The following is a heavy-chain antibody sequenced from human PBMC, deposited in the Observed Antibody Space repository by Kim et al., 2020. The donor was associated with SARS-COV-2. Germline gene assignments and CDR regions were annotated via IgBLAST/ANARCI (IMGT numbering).Heavy chain of an antibody. Sequence: SETLSLTCTVSGASISSRTYYWNWIRQHPGKGLEWIGYIYYSGTTYYNPSLKSRITISIDTSENQFSLELRSVTAADTAVYYCATSLEVGAPQLDYWGQGTLVTVSS. CDR2: IYYSGTT. J-gene: IGHJ4*02. V-gene: IGHV4-31*03. D-gene: IGHD1-26*01. CDR3: ATSLEVGAPQLDY. CDR1: GASISSRTYY.